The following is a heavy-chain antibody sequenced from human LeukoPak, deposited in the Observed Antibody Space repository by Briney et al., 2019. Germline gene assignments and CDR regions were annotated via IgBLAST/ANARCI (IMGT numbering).Heavy chain of an antibody. J-gene: IGHJ4*02. CDR3: ATIRGSIQLWPN. V-gene: IGHV3-7*01. CDR2: IKQDGSDK. CDR1: GFTFSNAW. Sequence: GGSLRLSCAASGFTFSNAWMNWVRQAPGKGLEWVATIKQDGSDKYYVDSVKGRFTISRDNAKNSLFLQMNSLRAEDTAVFYCATIRGSIQLWPNWGQGTLVTVSS. D-gene: IGHD5-18*01.